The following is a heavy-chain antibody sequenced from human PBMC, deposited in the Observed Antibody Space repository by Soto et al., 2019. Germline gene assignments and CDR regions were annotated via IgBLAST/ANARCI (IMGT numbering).Heavy chain of an antibody. J-gene: IGHJ5*02. Sequence: SRSLTGADSGGSISSGGYSWSWIRQPPGKGLEWIGYIYHSGSTYYNPSLKSRVTISVDRSKNQFSLKLSSVTAADTAVYYCARRYSGYDPNCFDPWGQGTLVTVSS. CDR1: GGSISSGGYS. CDR3: ARRYSGYDPNCFDP. V-gene: IGHV4-30-2*01. CDR2: IYHSGST. D-gene: IGHD5-12*01.